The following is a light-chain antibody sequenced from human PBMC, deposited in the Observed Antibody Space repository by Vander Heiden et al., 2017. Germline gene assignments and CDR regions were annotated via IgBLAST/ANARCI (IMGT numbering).Light chain of an antibody. Sequence: EIVFTQSSAILSLSPGERATLSCRASQSVSSYLAWYQQKPGQAPRLLIYDASNRATGIPARFSGSGSGTDFTLTISSLEPEDFAVYYCQQRSNWPPMYTFGQGTKLEIK. CDR2: DAS. CDR1: QSVSSY. V-gene: IGKV3-11*01. CDR3: QQRSNWPPMYT. J-gene: IGKJ2*01.